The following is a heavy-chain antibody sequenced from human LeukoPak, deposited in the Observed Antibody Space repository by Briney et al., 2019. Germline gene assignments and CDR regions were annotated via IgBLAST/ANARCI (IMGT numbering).Heavy chain of an antibody. CDR3: TSQYFDY. CDR2: IKSKTDGGTT. V-gene: IGHV3-15*01. J-gene: IGHJ4*02. Sequence: GGSLRLSCAASGFTFSNYAMSWVRQGPGKGLEWVGRIKSKTDGGTTDYAAPVEGRFTISRDDSKNTVYLQMNSLKTDDTAVYYCTSQYFDYWGQGTLVAVSS. CDR1: GFTFSNYA.